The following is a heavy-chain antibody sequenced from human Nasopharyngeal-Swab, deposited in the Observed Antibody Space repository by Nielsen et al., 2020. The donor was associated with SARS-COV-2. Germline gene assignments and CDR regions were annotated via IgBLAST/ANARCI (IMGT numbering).Heavy chain of an antibody. CDR1: GFTFSSYS. J-gene: IGHJ3*02. CDR2: ISSSSSYI. V-gene: IGHV3-21*01. D-gene: IGHD3-16*02. CDR3: ARGYDYVWGSYPEGAFDI. Sequence: GRSLRLSCAASGFTFSSYSMNWVRQAPGKWLEWVSSISSSSSYIYYADSVKGRFTISRDNAKNSLYLQMNSLRAEDTAVYYCARGYDYVWGSYPEGAFDIWGQGTMVTVSS.